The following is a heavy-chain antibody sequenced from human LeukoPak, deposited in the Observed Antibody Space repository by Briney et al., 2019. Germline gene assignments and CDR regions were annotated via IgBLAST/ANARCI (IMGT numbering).Heavy chain of an antibody. CDR2: IRFDGSNK. CDR3: AKDGSQRKTYFYGSGSAFDF. D-gene: IGHD3-10*01. J-gene: IGHJ3*01. Sequence: GGSLRLSCAASGFTFSNYGMHWVRQAPGKGLEWVAFIRFDGSNKYYADSVKGRFTISRDNSKNTLYLEMNSLRAEDTAVFYCAKDGSQRKTYFYGSGSAFDFWGQGTMVTVSS. CDR1: GFTFSNYG. V-gene: IGHV3-30*02.